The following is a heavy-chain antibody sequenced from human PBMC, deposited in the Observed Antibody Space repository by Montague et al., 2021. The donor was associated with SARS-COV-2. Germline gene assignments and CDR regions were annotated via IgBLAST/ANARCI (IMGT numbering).Heavy chain of an antibody. CDR1: GGSISSSSYY. CDR3: ARFPTSYYYDSKAAPATPEDIDI. J-gene: IGHJ3*02. V-gene: IGHV4-39*01. Sequence: SETLSLTCTVSGGSISSSSYYWGWIRQPPGKGLEWIGSIYYSGSTYYNPSLKSRVTISVDTSKNQFSLKLSSVTAADTAVYYCARFPTSYYYDSKAAPATPEDIDIWGQGTMVTVSS. CDR2: IYYSGST. D-gene: IGHD3-22*01.